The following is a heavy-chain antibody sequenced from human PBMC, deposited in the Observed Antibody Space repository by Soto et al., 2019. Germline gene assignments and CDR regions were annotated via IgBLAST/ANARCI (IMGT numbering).Heavy chain of an antibody. D-gene: IGHD4-17*01. CDR3: ARNTAVTNPIRSRYFFEY. Sequence: PSSSXSLTCSFGVCSVINNTYYLSWIRQPPGNILEWIGYVYYSGTTNYNPSLKSRVTISVDLSKNQFSLRLSSVTTADTALYYPARNTAVTNPIRSRYFFEYWGQGTLVNVYS. CDR2: VYYSGTT. J-gene: IGHJ4*02. V-gene: IGHV4-61*01. CDR1: VCSVINNTYY.